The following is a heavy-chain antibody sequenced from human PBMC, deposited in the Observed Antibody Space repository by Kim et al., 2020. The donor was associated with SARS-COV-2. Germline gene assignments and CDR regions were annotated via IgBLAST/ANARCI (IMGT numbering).Heavy chain of an antibody. J-gene: IGHJ4*02. Sequence: SETLSLTCAVYGGSFSGYYWSWIRQPPGKGLEWIGEINHSGSTNYNPSLKSRVTISVDTSKNQFSLKLSSVTAADTAVYYCARDRDTVTTSNFDYWGQGT. D-gene: IGHD4-17*01. V-gene: IGHV4-34*01. CDR3: ARDRDTVTTSNFDY. CDR2: INHSGST. CDR1: GGSFSGYY.